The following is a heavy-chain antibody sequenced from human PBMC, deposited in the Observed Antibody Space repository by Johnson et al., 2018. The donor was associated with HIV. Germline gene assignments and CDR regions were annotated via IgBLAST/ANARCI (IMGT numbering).Heavy chain of an antibody. CDR1: GFTFSSYA. D-gene: IGHD4-17*01. CDR2: IWYDGSRK. Sequence: QVQLVESGGGLVQPGGSLRLSCAASGFTFSSYAMSWVRQAPGKGLEWVAFIWYDGSRKYYADSVKGRFTISRVNSKNMLYLQMNSLRVEDTAVYYCAKEGSRGTVTQAPDAFDIWGQGTVVTVSS. CDR3: AKEGSRGTVTQAPDAFDI. J-gene: IGHJ3*02. V-gene: IGHV3-30*02.